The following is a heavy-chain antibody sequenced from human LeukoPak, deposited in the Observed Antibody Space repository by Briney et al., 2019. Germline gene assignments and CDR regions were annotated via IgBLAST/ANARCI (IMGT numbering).Heavy chain of an antibody. J-gene: IGHJ4*02. Sequence: SETLSLTCTVSGGSISSYYWSWIRQPPGKGLEWIGYIYYSGSTNYNPSLKSRVTISVDTSKNQFSLKLSSVTAADTAVYYCARASPSSGWSSTLDYWGQGTLDTVSS. D-gene: IGHD6-19*01. CDR2: IYYSGST. CDR1: GGSISSYY. CDR3: ARASPSSGWSSTLDY. V-gene: IGHV4-59*01.